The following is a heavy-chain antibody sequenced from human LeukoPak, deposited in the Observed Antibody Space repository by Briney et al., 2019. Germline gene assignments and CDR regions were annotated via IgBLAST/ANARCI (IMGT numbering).Heavy chain of an antibody. CDR1: GGSFSGYY. CDR3: ARGRRNYCSSTSCYVLLFDY. Sequence: SEALSLTCAVYGGSFSGYYWSWIRQPPGKGLEWIGEINHSGSTNYNPSLKSRVTISVDTSKNRFSLQLSSVPAADTAVYYCARGRRNYCSSTSCYVLLFDYWGQGTLVTVSS. CDR2: INHSGST. V-gene: IGHV4-34*01. J-gene: IGHJ4*02. D-gene: IGHD2-2*01.